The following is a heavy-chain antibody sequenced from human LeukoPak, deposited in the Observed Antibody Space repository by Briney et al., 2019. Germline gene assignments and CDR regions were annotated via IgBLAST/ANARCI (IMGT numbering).Heavy chain of an antibody. Sequence: SETLSLTCTVSGGSISSSSYYWGWIRQPPGKGLEWIGSIYYSGSTYYNPSLKSRVTISVDTSKNQFSLKLSSVTAADTAVYYCARQGDLYQLLYKVIDYWGQGTLVTVSS. CDR3: ARQGDLYQLLYKVIDY. D-gene: IGHD2-2*02. V-gene: IGHV4-39*01. CDR1: GGSISSSSYY. J-gene: IGHJ4*02. CDR2: IYYSGST.